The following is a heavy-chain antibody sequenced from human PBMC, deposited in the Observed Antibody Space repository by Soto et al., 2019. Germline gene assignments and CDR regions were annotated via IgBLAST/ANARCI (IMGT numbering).Heavy chain of an antibody. CDR2: IYYSGST. CDR1: GGSISSGGYY. J-gene: IGHJ5*02. V-gene: IGHV4-31*03. Sequence: QVQLQESGPGLVKPSQTLSLTCTVSGGSISSGGYYWSWIRQHPGKGLEWTGYIYYSGSTYYNPSLKSRVTISVDTSKNQFSLNLSSVTAADTAVYFCAREEGVDYGGNSGSWFDPWGQGTLVTVSS. CDR3: AREEGVDYGGNSGSWFDP. D-gene: IGHD2-21*02.